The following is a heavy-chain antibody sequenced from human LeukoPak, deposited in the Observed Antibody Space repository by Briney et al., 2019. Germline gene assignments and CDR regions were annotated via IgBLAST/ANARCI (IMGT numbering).Heavy chain of an antibody. V-gene: IGHV4-34*01. CDR1: GGSFSGYY. D-gene: IGHD6-13*01. Sequence: SETLSLTCAVYGGSFSGYYWSWIRQPPGKGLEWIGEINHSGSTNCNPSLKSRVTISVDTSKNQFSLKLSSVTAADTAVYYCARGLRIAAAGTNFDYWGQGTLVTVSS. CDR3: ARGLRIAAAGTNFDY. J-gene: IGHJ4*02. CDR2: INHSGST.